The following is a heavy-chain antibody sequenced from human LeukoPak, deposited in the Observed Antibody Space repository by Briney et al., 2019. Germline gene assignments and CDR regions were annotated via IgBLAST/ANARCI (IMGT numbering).Heavy chain of an antibody. V-gene: IGHV3-21*01. CDR1: GFTFSSHS. CDR3: ASGATTLFDY. Sequence: GGSLRLSCAASGFTFSSHSMNWVRQAPGKGLEWVSSISSSSSYIYYADSVKGRFTISRDNAKNSLYLQMNSLRAEDTAVYYCASGATTLFDYWGQGTLVTVSS. CDR2: ISSSSSYI. J-gene: IGHJ4*02. D-gene: IGHD1-26*01.